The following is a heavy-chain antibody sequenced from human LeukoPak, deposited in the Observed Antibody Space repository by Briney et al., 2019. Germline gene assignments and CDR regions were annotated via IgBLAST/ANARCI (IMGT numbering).Heavy chain of an antibody. J-gene: IGHJ5*02. D-gene: IGHD5-24*01. Sequence: GGSLRLSCAASGFMFSSYWMSWVRQAPGKGLEWVADIKEDGSEKSYVDSVKGRFTISRDNAKNSLYLQMNTLRAEDTALYYCAKEGGLQSLPYTWFDPWGQGTLVTVST. V-gene: IGHV3-7*03. CDR3: AKEGGLQSLPYTWFDP. CDR1: GFMFSSYW. CDR2: IKEDGSEK.